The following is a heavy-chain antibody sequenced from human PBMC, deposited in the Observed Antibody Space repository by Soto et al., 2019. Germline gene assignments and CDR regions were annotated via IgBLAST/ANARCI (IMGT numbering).Heavy chain of an antibody. V-gene: IGHV4-31*03. CDR1: GGSISSGGYD. CDR3: AREPLT. Sequence: QVQLQESGPGLVKPSQTLSLTCTFSGGSISSGGYDWTWIRQHPGKVLELIGYIYYGRSTYYNPSLTSRVTISVDTSKTQFSLKLSSVTAADTAVDYCAREPLTWGQGTLVTVSS. CDR2: IYYGRST. J-gene: IGHJ4*02.